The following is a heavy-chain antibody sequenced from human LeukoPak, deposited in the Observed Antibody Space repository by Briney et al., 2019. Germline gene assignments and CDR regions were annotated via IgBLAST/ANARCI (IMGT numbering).Heavy chain of an antibody. CDR2: ISSSGRTI. J-gene: IGHJ4*02. V-gene: IGHV3-48*03. Sequence: PGGSLRLSCAASGFTFSNYEMNWVRQATGKGLEWVSYISSSGRTIYYADSVKGRFTISRDNPKNSLYLQMNSLRAEDTAVYYCARAGVYYNTLYYFDYWGQGTLVTVSS. CDR1: GFTFSNYE. CDR3: ARAGVYYNTLYYFDY. D-gene: IGHD3-9*01.